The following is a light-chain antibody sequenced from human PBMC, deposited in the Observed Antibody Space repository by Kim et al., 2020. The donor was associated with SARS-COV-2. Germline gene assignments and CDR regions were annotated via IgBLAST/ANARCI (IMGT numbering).Light chain of an antibody. CDR1: SNNVGHQG. Sequence: LTQPPSVSKDLRQTATLTCTGNSNNVGHQGAAWLQQHQGHPPKLLSYRNNNRPSGISERLSASRSGNTASLTITGLQPEDEADYYCSAWDTSLSGWEFGGGTKLTVL. CDR3: SAWDTSLSGWE. CDR2: RNN. J-gene: IGLJ3*02. V-gene: IGLV10-54*01.